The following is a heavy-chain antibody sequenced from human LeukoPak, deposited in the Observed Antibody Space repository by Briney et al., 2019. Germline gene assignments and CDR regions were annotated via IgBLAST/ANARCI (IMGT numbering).Heavy chain of an antibody. J-gene: IGHJ6*02. V-gene: IGHV1-69*13. Sequence: ASVKVSCKASGGTFSSYAISWVRQAPGQGLEWMGGIIPIFGTANYAQKFQGRVTITADESTSTAYMELSSLRSEDTAVYYCATGGGPIAAAGSNPNYYYYYGMDVWGQGTTVTVSS. CDR2: IIPIFGTA. D-gene: IGHD6-13*01. CDR3: ATGGGPIAAAGSNPNYYYYYGMDV. CDR1: GGTFSSYA.